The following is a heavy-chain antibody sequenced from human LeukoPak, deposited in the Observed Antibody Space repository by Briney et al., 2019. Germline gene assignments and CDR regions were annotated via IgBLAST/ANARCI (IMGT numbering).Heavy chain of an antibody. J-gene: IGHJ6*03. D-gene: IGHD6-13*01. CDR3: ARDGSSNWHANFDSYYMDV. Sequence: GASVKVSCKASGGTFSSYAISWVRQAPGQGLEWMGWISAYNGGTNYAQNLQGRVTMTTDTSTSTAYMELRSLRSDDTAVYYCARDGSSNWHANFDSYYMDVWGKGTTVTVSS. CDR2: ISAYNGGT. V-gene: IGHV1-18*01. CDR1: GGTFSSYA.